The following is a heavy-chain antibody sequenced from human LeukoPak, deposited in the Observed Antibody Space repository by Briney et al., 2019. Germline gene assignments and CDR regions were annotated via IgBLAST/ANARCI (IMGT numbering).Heavy chain of an antibody. CDR3: AREEEWERGSRRFVP. V-gene: IGHV4-59*01. CDR1: GGSISSYY. Sequence: SETLSLTCTGSGGSISSYYWSWIRQPPGKELEWIEYIYYSGSTNYNPSLKSRVTISVDTSKNQFSLKLSSVTAADTAVYYCAREEEWERGSRRFVPWGQRTLVTVSS. J-gene: IGHJ5*02. D-gene: IGHD1-26*01. CDR2: IYYSGST.